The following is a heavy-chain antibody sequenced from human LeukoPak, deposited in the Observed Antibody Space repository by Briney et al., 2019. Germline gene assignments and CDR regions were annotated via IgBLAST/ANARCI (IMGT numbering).Heavy chain of an antibody. V-gene: IGHV3-7*01. D-gene: IGHD1-1*01. CDR2: IKQDGSEK. CDR1: GFTFSSYW. CDR3: ARFGTTGTTQYGMDV. Sequence: GGSLRLSCAASGFTFSSYWMSWVRQAPGKGLEWVANIKQDGSEKYYLDSVKGRFTISRDNSKNTLYLQMSSLRAEDTAVYYCARFGTTGTTQYGMDVWGKGTTVTVSS. J-gene: IGHJ6*04.